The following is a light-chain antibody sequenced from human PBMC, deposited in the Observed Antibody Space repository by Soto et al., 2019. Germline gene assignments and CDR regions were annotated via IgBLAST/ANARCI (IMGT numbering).Light chain of an antibody. Sequence: DIQLTQSPSTLSASVGDRATITCRASQSISSWLAWYQQKPGKAPNLLIYKASSLESGVPSRFSGSGSGTEFTLTISRLQPDDFATYYCQQYNSYPLTFGGGTKVEIK. CDR3: QQYNSYPLT. CDR2: KAS. CDR1: QSISSW. V-gene: IGKV1-5*03. J-gene: IGKJ4*01.